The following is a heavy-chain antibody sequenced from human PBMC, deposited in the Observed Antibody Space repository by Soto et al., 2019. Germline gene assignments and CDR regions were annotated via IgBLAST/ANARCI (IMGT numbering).Heavy chain of an antibody. Sequence: SETLSLTCAVYGGSFSGYYWSWIRQPPGKGLEWIGEINHSGSTNYNPSLKSRVTISVDTSKNQFSLKLSSVTAADTAVYYCARGRWSGYYYGSGSPFDYWGQGTLVTVSS. CDR3: ARGRWSGYYYGSGSPFDY. V-gene: IGHV4-34*01. J-gene: IGHJ4*02. D-gene: IGHD3-10*01. CDR1: GGSFSGYY. CDR2: INHSGST.